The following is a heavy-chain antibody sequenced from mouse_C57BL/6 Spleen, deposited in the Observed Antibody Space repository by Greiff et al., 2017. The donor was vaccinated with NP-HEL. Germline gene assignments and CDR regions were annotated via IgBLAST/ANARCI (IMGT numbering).Heavy chain of an antibody. CDR2: IYPGDGDT. J-gene: IGHJ1*03. Sequence: QVQLKESGPELVKPGASVKISCKASGYAFSSSWMNWVKQRPGKGLEWIGRIYPGDGDTNYNGKFKGKATLTADKSSSTAYMQLSSLTSEDSAVYFCATITTVVATRYFDVWGTGTTVTVSS. V-gene: IGHV1-82*01. CDR3: ATITTVVATRYFDV. CDR1: GYAFSSSW. D-gene: IGHD1-1*01.